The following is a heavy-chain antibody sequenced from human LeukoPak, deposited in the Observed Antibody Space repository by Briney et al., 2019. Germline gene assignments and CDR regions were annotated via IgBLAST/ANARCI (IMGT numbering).Heavy chain of an antibody. Sequence: GGSLRLSCAASGFSFSSYAMSWVRQAPGKRLEWVSTISGSGGSTYYADSVKGRFTISRDNSENTLYVQMNSLRAEDTAVYYCAKDLPGFFDYWGQGTLVTVSS. CDR1: GFSFSSYA. CDR3: AKDLPGFFDY. J-gene: IGHJ4*02. V-gene: IGHV3-23*01. CDR2: ISGSGGST.